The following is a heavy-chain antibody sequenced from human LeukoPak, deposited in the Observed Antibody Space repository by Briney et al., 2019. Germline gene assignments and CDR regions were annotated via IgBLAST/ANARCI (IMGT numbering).Heavy chain of an antibody. V-gene: IGHV3-74*01. Sequence: PGGSLRLSCAVSGFSFSSYWMHWVRQAPGKGLVWVSRINSDGSGTSYADSVKGRFTISRDNAKNTLYLQMNSLRAEDTAVYYCGRDRSAPYYDLDYWGQGTLVTVSS. D-gene: IGHD2/OR15-2a*01. J-gene: IGHJ4*02. CDR3: GRDRSAPYYDLDY. CDR1: GFSFSSYW. CDR2: INSDGSGT.